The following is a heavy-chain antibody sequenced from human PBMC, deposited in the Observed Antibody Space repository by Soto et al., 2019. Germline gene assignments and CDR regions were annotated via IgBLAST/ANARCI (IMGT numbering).Heavy chain of an antibody. CDR2: IDAGNGNT. CDR1: GYTFTSYA. Sequence: ASVTVSCQASGYTFTSYAMHWVRQAPGQRLEWMGWIDAGNGNTKYSQKFQGRVTIARDTSASTAYMGLSSLRSEDTAVYCARVRGNQLLGWFDPWGQGTLVTVSS. CDR3: RVRGNQLLGWFDP. V-gene: IGHV1-3*01. J-gene: IGHJ5*02. D-gene: IGHD2-2*01.